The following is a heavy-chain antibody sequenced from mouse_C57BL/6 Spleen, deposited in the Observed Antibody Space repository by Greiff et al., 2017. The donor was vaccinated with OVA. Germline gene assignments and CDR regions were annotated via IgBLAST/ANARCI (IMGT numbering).Heavy chain of an antibody. CDR1: GYTFTDYN. Sequence: VQLKQSGPELVKPGASVKIPCKASGYTFTDYNMDWVKQSHGKSLEWIGDINPNNGGTIYNQKFKGKATLTVDKSSSTAYMELRSLTSEDTAVYYCARRRGYSNYGYFDVWGTGTTVTVSS. CDR3: ARRRGYSNYGYFDV. CDR2: INPNNGGT. D-gene: IGHD2-5*01. J-gene: IGHJ1*03. V-gene: IGHV1-18*01.